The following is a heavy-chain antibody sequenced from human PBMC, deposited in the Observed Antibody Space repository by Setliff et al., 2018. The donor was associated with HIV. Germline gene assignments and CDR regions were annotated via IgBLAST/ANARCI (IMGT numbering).Heavy chain of an antibody. J-gene: IGHJ4*02. CDR1: GGSFSGYY. CDR2: IRSKAYGGTT. Sequence: LSLTCAVYGGSFSGYYWSWVRQAPGKGLEWVGFIRSKAYGGTTEYAASAKGRFTISRDDSKSIAYLQMNSLKAEDTAIYYCTRDRVATTSLLYYFDYWGQGILVTVSS. V-gene: IGHV3-49*04. CDR3: TRDRVATTSLLYYFDY. D-gene: IGHD5-12*01.